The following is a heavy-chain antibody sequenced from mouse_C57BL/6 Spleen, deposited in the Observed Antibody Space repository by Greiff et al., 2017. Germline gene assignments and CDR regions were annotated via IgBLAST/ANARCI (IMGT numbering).Heavy chain of an antibody. CDR1: GYAFSSSW. V-gene: IGHV1-82*01. CDR2: IYPGDGDT. Sequence: VKLMESGPELVKPGASVKISCKASGYAFSSSWMNWVKQRPGKGLEWIGQIYPGDGDTNYNGKFKGKATLTADKSSSTAYMQLSSLTSEDSAVYFCARGPITTVVAGDAMDYWGQGTSVTVSS. J-gene: IGHJ4*01. CDR3: ARGPITTVVAGDAMDY. D-gene: IGHD1-1*01.